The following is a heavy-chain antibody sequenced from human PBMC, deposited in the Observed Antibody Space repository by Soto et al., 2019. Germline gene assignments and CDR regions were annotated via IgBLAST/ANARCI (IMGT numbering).Heavy chain of an antibody. J-gene: IGHJ4*02. Sequence: QVQLQESGPGLVKPSETLSLTCTVSGGSISSYYWSWIRQPPGKGLEWIGYIYYSGSTNYNPSLKSRVTISVDMSKNQFSLKMSSVTAADTAVYYCARDLYDSSGYYYDYWGQGTLVTVSS. CDR3: ARDLYDSSGYYYDY. CDR1: GGSISSYY. V-gene: IGHV4-59*01. D-gene: IGHD3-22*01. CDR2: IYYSGST.